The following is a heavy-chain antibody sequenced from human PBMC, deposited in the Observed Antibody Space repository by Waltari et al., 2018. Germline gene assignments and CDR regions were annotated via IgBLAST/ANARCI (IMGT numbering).Heavy chain of an antibody. Sequence: QVQLVESGGGVVQPGRSLRLSCAASGFTFSSYAMHWVRQAPGKGLEWVEVISYEGSNKYYADSVKGRFTISRDNSKNTLYLQMNSLRAEDTAVYYCAKGFKFRAVTTFDYWGQGTLVTVSS. V-gene: IGHV3-30-3*01. D-gene: IGHD4-17*01. J-gene: IGHJ4*02. CDR2: ISYEGSNK. CDR3: AKGFKFRAVTTFDY. CDR1: GFTFSSYA.